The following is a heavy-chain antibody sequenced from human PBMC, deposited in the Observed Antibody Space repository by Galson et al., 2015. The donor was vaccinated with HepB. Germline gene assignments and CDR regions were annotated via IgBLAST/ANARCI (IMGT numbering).Heavy chain of an antibody. J-gene: IGHJ6*02. CDR1: GFTFSSYS. D-gene: IGHD2-2*02. Sequence: SLRLSCAASGFTFSSYSMNWVRQAPGKGLEWVSSISSSSSYIYYADSVKGRFTISRDNAKNSLYLQMNSLRAEDTAVYYCARDFGFAAVQLLYGGYYYYGMDVRGQGTTVTVSS. CDR3: ARDFGFAAVQLLYGGYYYYGMDV. CDR2: ISSSSSYI. V-gene: IGHV3-21*01.